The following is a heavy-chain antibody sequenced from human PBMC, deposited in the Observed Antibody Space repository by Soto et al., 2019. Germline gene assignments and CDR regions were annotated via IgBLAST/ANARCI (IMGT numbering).Heavy chain of an antibody. CDR1: GYTFSGYF. D-gene: IGHD6-13*01. J-gene: IGHJ4*02. CDR2: MNPNSGGT. V-gene: IGHV1-2*02. Sequence: QVQLVQSGADVKKPGASVKVSCKTSGYTFSGYFMHWLRQAPGQGLEWMGWMNPNSGGTDYAQNFQGRVSMTWDTSISTDYMELSRLRSEETAIYYCARGYYSSSWRVFDYWGQGTLVTVSS. CDR3: ARGYYSSSWRVFDY.